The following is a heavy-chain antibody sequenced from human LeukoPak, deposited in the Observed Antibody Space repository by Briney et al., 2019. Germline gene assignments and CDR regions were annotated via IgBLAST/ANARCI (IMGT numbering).Heavy chain of an antibody. CDR2: ISYDGSNK. V-gene: IGHV3-30*18. J-gene: IGHJ4*02. D-gene: IGHD6-6*01. CDR1: GFTFSSYG. CDR3: AKVGSSSSFG. Sequence: GGSLRLSCEASGFTFSSYGMHWVRQAPGKGLEWVAVISYDGSNKYYADSVKGRFTISRDNSKNTLYLQMNSLRAEDTAVYYCAKVGSSSSFGWGQGTLVTVSS.